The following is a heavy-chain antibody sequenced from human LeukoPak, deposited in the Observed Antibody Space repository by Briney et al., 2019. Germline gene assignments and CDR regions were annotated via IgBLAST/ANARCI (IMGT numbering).Heavy chain of an antibody. CDR3: ARVRGGWYGDY. Sequence: PGGSLRLSCEASGFTFTNHWMKWVRQAPGKGLEWVANIKQDGSERHYVDSVKGRFTISRDNARNSLYLQMNSLRAEDTAVYYCARVRGGWYGDYWGQGTLVTVPS. J-gene: IGHJ4*02. CDR1: GFTFTNHW. CDR2: IKQDGSER. D-gene: IGHD6-19*01. V-gene: IGHV3-7*04.